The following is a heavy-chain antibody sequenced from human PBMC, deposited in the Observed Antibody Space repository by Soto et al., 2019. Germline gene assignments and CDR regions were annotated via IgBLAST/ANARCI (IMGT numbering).Heavy chain of an antibody. J-gene: IGHJ4*02. CDR2: ISWNSGSV. CDR3: AKDKRRLLEWLLFDY. Sequence: EVQLVESGGGLVQPGRSLRISCAASGFTFDDYVMQWVRQVPGKGLEWVSGISWNSGSVGYVDSVKGRFTISRDNAKNSVYLQMNTLRAEDTALYYCAKDKRRLLEWLLFDYWGQGTLVTVSS. V-gene: IGHV3-9*01. D-gene: IGHD3-3*01. CDR1: GFTFDDYV.